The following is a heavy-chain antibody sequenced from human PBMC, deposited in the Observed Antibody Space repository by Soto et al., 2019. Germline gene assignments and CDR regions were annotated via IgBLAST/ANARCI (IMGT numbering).Heavy chain of an antibody. J-gene: IGHJ4*02. CDR2: INAGNGNT. V-gene: IGHV1-3*01. CDR1: GYTFTGYA. Sequence: AASVKVSCKASGYTFTGYAMHWVRQAPGQRLEWMGWINAGNGNTKYSQKFQGRVTITRDTSASTAYMELSSLRSEDTAVYYCGRAVAVAADFDYWGQGTLVTVSS. CDR3: GRAVAVAADFDY. D-gene: IGHD6-19*01.